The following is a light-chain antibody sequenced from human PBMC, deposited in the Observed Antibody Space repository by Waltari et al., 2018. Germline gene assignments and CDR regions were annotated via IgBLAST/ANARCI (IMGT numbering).Light chain of an antibody. CDR2: EVT. CDR1: SSDVGSYNI. Sequence: QSALTQAVSVSGSPGQSITISCTGTSSDVGSYNIVSWYQQHPGKAPKLIISEVTKRPSGVSNRFSGSKSGNTASLTISGLQAEDEADYFCSSYGSINTWLFGGGTKLTVL. J-gene: IGLJ3*02. V-gene: IGLV2-23*02. CDR3: SSYGSINTWL.